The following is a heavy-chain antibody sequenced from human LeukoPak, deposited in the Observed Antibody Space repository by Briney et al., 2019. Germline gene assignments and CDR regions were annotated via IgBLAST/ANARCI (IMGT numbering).Heavy chain of an antibody. CDR3: ASQYGGYVDAFDI. Sequence: ASVKVSCKASGYTFTNYAMHWVRQAPGQRPEWMGWINAGNGDTKYSQKFQGRVTLTRDTSASTAYMELSSLRSEDTAVYYCASQYGGYVDAFDIWGQGTMVTVSS. V-gene: IGHV1-3*01. CDR2: INAGNGDT. D-gene: IGHD5-12*01. CDR1: GYTFTNYA. J-gene: IGHJ3*02.